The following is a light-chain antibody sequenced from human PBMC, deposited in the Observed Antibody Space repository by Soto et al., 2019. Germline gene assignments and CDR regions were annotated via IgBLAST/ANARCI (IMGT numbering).Light chain of an antibody. Sequence: DIEMTQSPSTLSASVGDRVTITCRASQSISTWLAWYQQKPGKAPKLLIYKASNLEDGVPSRFSGSGSGTEFTITISSLQPDDFATYYCQQHNTYPLTFGGGTTLEIK. J-gene: IGKJ4*01. CDR2: KAS. V-gene: IGKV1-5*03. CDR3: QQHNTYPLT. CDR1: QSISTW.